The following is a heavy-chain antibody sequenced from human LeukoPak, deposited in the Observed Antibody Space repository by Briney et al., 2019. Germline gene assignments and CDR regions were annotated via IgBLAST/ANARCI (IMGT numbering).Heavy chain of an antibody. D-gene: IGHD4-17*01. J-gene: IGHJ5*02. CDR2: ISSSGSTI. CDR3: ATRNMTTVSP. Sequence: GGSLRLSCAASGFTFSDYYMSWIRQAPGRGLEWVSYISSSGSTIYYAGSVKGRFTISRDNAKNSLYLQMNSLRAEDTAVYYCATRNMTTVSPWGQGTLVTVSS. V-gene: IGHV3-11*01. CDR1: GFTFSDYY.